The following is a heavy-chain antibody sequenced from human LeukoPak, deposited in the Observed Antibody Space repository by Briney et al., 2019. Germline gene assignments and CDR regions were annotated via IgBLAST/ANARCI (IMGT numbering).Heavy chain of an antibody. CDR3: ARVHRKYDSSGSLSSD. CDR1: GYTFTGYY. CDR2: INPNSGDT. J-gene: IGHJ4*02. Sequence: GASVKVSCKASGYTFTGYYMHWVRQAPGQGLEWMGWINPNSGDTNYPQRFQGRVTLTRDASINTAYMELSGLRSDDTAVYYCARVHRKYDSSGSLSSDWGQGTLVTVSS. V-gene: IGHV1-2*02. D-gene: IGHD3-22*01.